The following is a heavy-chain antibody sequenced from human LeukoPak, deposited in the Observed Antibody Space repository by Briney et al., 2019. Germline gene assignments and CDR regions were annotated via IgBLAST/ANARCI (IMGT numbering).Heavy chain of an antibody. CDR3: ARLNGRYCSGGSCSIDP. V-gene: IGHV5-51*01. J-gene: IGHJ5*02. CDR2: IYPGDSDT. CDR1: RYSFTSYW. Sequence: AGESLKISCKGSRYSFTSYWIGWVRQMPGKGLEWMGIIYPGDSDTRYSPSFQGQVTISADKSISTAYLQRSSLKASDTAMYYCARLNGRYCSGGSCSIDPWGQGTLVTVSS. D-gene: IGHD2-15*01.